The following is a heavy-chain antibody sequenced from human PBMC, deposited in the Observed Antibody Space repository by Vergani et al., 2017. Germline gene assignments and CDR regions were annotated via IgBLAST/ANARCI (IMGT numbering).Heavy chain of an antibody. CDR1: GFTFGDYA. J-gene: IGHJ6*02. V-gene: IGHV3-49*04. D-gene: IGHD6-6*01. CDR3: ARYSSSDYYYGMDV. Sequence: EVQLVESGGGLVQPGRSLRLSCTASGFTFGDYAMSWVRQAPGKGLEWVGFIRSKAYGGTTEYAASVKGRFTISRDDSKSIAYLQMNSLRAEDTAVYYCARYSSSDYYYGMDVWGQGTTVTVSS. CDR2: IRSKAYGGTT.